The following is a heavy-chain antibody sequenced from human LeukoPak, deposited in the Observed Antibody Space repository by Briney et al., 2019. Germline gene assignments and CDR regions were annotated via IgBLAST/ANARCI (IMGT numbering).Heavy chain of an antibody. CDR2: INNDGSAT. V-gene: IGHV3-74*01. J-gene: IGHJ2*01. Sequence: GGSLRLSCAASGFAFSKYWIHWVRQRPGEGLMWVSRINNDGSATVYADSVRGRFTISRDNDENTVYLQMSSLRSEDTAVYYCVRAGHQDYCYFDLWGRGTLVSVSS. CDR1: GFAFSKYW. CDR3: VRAGHQDYCYFDL.